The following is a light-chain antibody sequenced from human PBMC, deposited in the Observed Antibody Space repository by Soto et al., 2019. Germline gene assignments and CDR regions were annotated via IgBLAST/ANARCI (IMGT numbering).Light chain of an antibody. CDR1: QSISSW. Sequence: DIQMTQSPSTLSASVGDRVTITCRASQSISSWLAWYQQKPGKAPKLLIYDASSLESGAPSRFSGSGSGTEFTLTISSLQPDDFAAYYCQQYNSYSWTFGQGTNVEIK. CDR2: DAS. J-gene: IGKJ1*01. V-gene: IGKV1-5*01. CDR3: QQYNSYSWT.